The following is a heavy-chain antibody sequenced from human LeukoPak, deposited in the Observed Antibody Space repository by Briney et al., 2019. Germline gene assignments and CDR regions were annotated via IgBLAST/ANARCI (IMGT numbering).Heavy chain of an antibody. CDR3: GRFGYVAAVDS. CDR1: GFTFSSYW. V-gene: IGHV3-7*01. J-gene: IGHJ4*02. Sequence: GGSQRLSCTASGFTFSSYWMTWVRQAPGKGLEWVANIEPAGSATYYVDSVKGRSTISRDNAKNLLYLQMNSLRAEDSAVYHCGRFGYVAAVDSWGQGALVTVSS. CDR2: IEPAGSAT. D-gene: IGHD2-15*01.